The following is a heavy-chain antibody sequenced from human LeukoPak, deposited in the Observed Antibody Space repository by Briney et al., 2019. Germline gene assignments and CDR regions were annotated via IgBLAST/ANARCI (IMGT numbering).Heavy chain of an antibody. CDR2: ISGSGGST. CDR3: AKDRADSSGYLPFDY. V-gene: IGHV3-23*01. CDR1: GFTFSSYA. J-gene: IGHJ4*02. D-gene: IGHD3-22*01. Sequence: PGGSLRLSCAASGFTFSSYAMSWVRQAPGKGLEWVSAISGSGGSTYYADSVKGRFTISRDNSKNTLYLQMNSLRAEDTAVYYCAKDRADSSGYLPFDYWGQGTLVTVSS.